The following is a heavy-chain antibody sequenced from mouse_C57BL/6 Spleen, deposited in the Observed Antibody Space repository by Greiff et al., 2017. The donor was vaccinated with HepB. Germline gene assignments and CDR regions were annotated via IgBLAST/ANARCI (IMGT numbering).Heavy chain of an antibody. Sequence: QVQLQQPGAELVRPGSSVKLSCKASGYTFTSYWMHWVKQRPIQGLEWIGNIDPSDSETHYNQKFKDKATLTVDKSSSTAYMQLSSLSSEDSAVYYCARVGGNYGAYWGQGTLVTVSA. CDR2: IDPSDSET. V-gene: IGHV1-52*01. D-gene: IGHD2-1*01. J-gene: IGHJ3*01. CDR1: GYTFTSYW. CDR3: ARVGGNYGAY.